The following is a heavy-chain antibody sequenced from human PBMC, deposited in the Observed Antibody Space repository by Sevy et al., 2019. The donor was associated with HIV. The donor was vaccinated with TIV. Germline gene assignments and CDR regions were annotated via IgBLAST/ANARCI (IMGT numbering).Heavy chain of an antibody. CDR2: IYSGGRT. CDR1: GFTVSSNY. V-gene: IGHV3-53*01. Sequence: GGSLRLSCAASGFTVSSNYMSWVRQAPGKGLEWVSLIYSGGRTYYADSVKGRFTISRDNSKNTLYLQMNSLRPEDTAVYYCAREDIVLGEGNYYGMDVWGQGTTVTVSS. J-gene: IGHJ6*02. CDR3: AREDIVLGEGNYYGMDV. D-gene: IGHD2-15*01.